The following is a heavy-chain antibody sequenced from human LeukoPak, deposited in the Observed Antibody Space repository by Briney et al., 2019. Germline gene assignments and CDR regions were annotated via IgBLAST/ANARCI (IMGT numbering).Heavy chain of an antibody. Sequence: ASVKVSCKASGYTFTSYYMHWVRQAPGQGLEWMGIINPSGGSTSYAQKFQGRVTMTRDTSTSTVYMELSSLRSEDTAVYYCARDTHPTRYCSSTSCSYSFDYWGQGTLVTVSS. D-gene: IGHD2-2*01. V-gene: IGHV1-46*01. CDR3: ARDTHPTRYCSSTSCSYSFDY. J-gene: IGHJ4*02. CDR2: INPSGGST. CDR1: GYTFTSYY.